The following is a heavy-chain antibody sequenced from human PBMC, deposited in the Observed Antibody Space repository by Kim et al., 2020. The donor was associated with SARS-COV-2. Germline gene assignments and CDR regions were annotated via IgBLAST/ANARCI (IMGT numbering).Heavy chain of an antibody. V-gene: IGHV3-21*01. D-gene: IGHD3-3*01. CDR3: WHYDFWSGYYTGFDY. CDR1: GFTFSSYS. CDR2: ISSSSSYI. Sequence: GGSLRLSCAASGFTFSSYSMNWVRQAPGKGLEWVSSISSSSSYIYYADSVKGRFTIPRDNAKNSLYLQMNSLRAEDTAVYYCWHYDFWSGYYTGFDYWGQGTLVTVSS. J-gene: IGHJ4*02.